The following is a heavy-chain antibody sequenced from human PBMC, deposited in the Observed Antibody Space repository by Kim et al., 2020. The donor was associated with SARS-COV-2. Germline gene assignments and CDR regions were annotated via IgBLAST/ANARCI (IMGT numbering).Heavy chain of an antibody. J-gene: IGHJ5*02. Sequence: GGSLRLSCAASGFTFSNAWMSWVRQAPGKGLEWVGRIKSKTDGGTTDYAAPVKGRFTISRDDSKNTLYLQMNSLKTEDTAVYYCTTWLPRMERRGGNWFDPWGQGTLVTVSS. CDR1: GFTFSNAW. CDR2: IKSKTDGGTT. V-gene: IGHV3-15*01. D-gene: IGHD1-1*01. CDR3: TTWLPRMERRGGNWFDP.